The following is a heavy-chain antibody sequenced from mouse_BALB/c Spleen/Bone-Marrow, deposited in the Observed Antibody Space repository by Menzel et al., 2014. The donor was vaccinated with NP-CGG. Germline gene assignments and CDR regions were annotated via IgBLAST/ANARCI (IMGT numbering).Heavy chain of an antibody. CDR2: INPYSTYS. CDR3: ARKRNLTGTGFAY. D-gene: IGHD4-1*01. CDR1: GYTFTNYW. Sequence: QVQLKHSGAELAKPGASVKMSCKASGYTFTNYWMHWIKQRPGQGLEWIGYINPYSTYSEYNQKFRDKATLTADKSSTTAYMQLSSLTSEDSAVYYCARKRNLTGTGFAYWGQGTLVTVSA. J-gene: IGHJ3*01. V-gene: IGHV1-7*01.